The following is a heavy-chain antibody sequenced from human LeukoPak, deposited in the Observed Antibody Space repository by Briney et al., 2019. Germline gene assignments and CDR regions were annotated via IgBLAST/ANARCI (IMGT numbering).Heavy chain of an antibody. J-gene: IGHJ3*02. CDR1: GFSFSGYW. V-gene: IGHV3-7*03. CDR2: IKQDGSVK. D-gene: IGHD6-19*01. CDR3: ARKLRSSGWYSDCCAFDI. Sequence: QPGGSLRLSCAASGFSFSGYWMSWVRQTPGKGLEWVANIKQDGSVKNSVDSMKGRFTISRDNTKNSLYLEMNSLKAEDTAVYYCARKLRSSGWYSDCCAFDIWGQGTMVTVSS.